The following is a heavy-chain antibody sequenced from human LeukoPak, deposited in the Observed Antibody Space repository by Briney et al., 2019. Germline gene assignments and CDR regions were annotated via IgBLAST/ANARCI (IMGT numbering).Heavy chain of an antibody. V-gene: IGHV3-33*06. J-gene: IGHJ4*02. Sequence: GGSLRLSCAASGFTFSSYGMHWVRQAPGKGLEWVAVIWYDGSNKYYADSVKGRFTISRDNSKNTLYLQMNSLRAEDTAVYYCAKVRHDYGDYALPTGFDYWGQGTLVTVSS. CDR1: GFTFSSYG. D-gene: IGHD4-17*01. CDR2: IWYDGSNK. CDR3: AKVRHDYGDYALPTGFDY.